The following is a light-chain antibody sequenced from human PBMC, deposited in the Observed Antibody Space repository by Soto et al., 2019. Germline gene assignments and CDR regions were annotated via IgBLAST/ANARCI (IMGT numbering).Light chain of an antibody. J-gene: IGLJ2*01. CDR1: SSDVGSYNL. Sequence: QSALTQPASVSGSPGQLITISCTGTSSDVGSYNLVSWYQQHPGKAPKLMIYEGSKRPSGVSNRFSGSKSGNTASLTISGLQAEDEADYYCCSYAGSSNVVFGGGTKVTVL. CDR3: CSYAGSSNVV. V-gene: IGLV2-23*01. CDR2: EGS.